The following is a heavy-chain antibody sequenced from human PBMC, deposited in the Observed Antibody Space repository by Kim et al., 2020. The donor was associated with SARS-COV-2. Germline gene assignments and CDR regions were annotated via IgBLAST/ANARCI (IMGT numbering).Heavy chain of an antibody. Sequence: SRVTISVDTSKTQFSLKLSSVTAADTAVYYCARHAIDSSRWHYYYGMDVWGQGTTVTVSS. CDR3: ARHAIDSSRWHYYYGMDV. V-gene: IGHV4-39*01. J-gene: IGHJ6*02. D-gene: IGHD6-13*01.